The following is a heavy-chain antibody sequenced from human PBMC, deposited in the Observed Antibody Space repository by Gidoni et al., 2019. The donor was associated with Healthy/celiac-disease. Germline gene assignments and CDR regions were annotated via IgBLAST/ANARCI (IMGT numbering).Heavy chain of an antibody. CDR3: AVLIAARRWFDP. J-gene: IGHJ5*02. D-gene: IGHD6-6*01. CDR1: GGSFSGYY. Sequence: QVQLQQWGAGLLTPAETLSLTCAVYGGSFSGYYWSVIRPPPGKGLEWIWEINHSGSTNYNPSLKSRVTISVDTSKNQFSLKLSSVTAADTAVYYCAVLIAARRWFDPWGQGTLVTVSS. V-gene: IGHV4-34*01. CDR2: INHSGST.